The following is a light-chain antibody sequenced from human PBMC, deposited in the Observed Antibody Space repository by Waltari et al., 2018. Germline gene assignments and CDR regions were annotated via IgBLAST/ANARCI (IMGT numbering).Light chain of an antibody. CDR1: QSVSSN. J-gene: IGKJ1*01. CDR2: GAS. V-gene: IGKV3-15*01. Sequence: ELVMTHSSATLSVSPGERATLSRRASQSVSSNLAWYQQKPGQAPKLLIYGASTRATGIPARFSGSGSGTEFTLTISSLQSEDFAVYYCQQYNNGPRTFGQGTKVEIK. CDR3: QQYNNGPRT.